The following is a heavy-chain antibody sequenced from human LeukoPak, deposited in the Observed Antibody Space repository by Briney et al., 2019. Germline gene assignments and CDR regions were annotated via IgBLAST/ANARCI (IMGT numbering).Heavy chain of an antibody. CDR1: GFTFSRTT. J-gene: IGHJ6*02. D-gene: IGHD3-16*01. CDR3: ARDDDDHPNGPV. CDR2: ISRTSTYI. V-gene: IGHV3-21*01. Sequence: KPGGSLTLSCGASGFTFSRTTMNWVRQAPGKGLEWVSSISRTSTYIYYGDSVKGRFTISRDNAKKSLYLQMNSLRVEDTALYYCARDDDDHPNGPVWGQGTTVTVSS.